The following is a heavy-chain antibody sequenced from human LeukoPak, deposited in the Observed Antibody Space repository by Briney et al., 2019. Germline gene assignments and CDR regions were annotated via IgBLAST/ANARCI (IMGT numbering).Heavy chain of an antibody. CDR2: ISYDGFDT. J-gene: IGHJ6*02. D-gene: IGHD5-18*01. CDR1: GFTFSSYA. V-gene: IGHV3-30-3*01. CDR3: AREGTAMVPYGMDV. Sequence: PGGSLRLSCAASGFTFSSYAMHWVRQAPGKGLEWVAIISYDGFDTYYSDSVKGRFTISRDNSKNTLYLQMNSLRAEDTAMYYCAREGTAMVPYGMDVWGQGTTVTVSS.